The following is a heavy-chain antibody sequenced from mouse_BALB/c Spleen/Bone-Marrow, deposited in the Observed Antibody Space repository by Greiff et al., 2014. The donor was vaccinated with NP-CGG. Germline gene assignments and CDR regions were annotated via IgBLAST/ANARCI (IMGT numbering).Heavy chain of an antibody. CDR3: TRDDGGFAY. Sequence: VQLKQSGTDLVRPGASVKLSCKASGYTFTSYWINWVKQRPGQGLEWIGNIYPSDSYTNYNQKFKDKATLTVDKSSSTAYMHLSSPTSEDSAVYYCTRDDGGFAYWGQGTLVTVSA. CDR2: IYPSDSYT. CDR1: GYTFTSYW. V-gene: IGHV1-69*02. J-gene: IGHJ3*01. D-gene: IGHD1-1*02.